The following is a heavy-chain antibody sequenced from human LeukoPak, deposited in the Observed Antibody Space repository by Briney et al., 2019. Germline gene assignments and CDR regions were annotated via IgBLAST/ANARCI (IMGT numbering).Heavy chain of an antibody. CDR1: GFTFSDYY. CDR2: ISSSSSTI. J-gene: IGHJ2*01. D-gene: IGHD4-17*01. CDR3: ARGTYGDYDWYFDL. V-gene: IGHV3-11*04. Sequence: GGSLRLSCAASGFTFSDYYLSWIRQAPGKGLEWVSYISSSSSTIYYADSVKGRFTISRDNAKNSLYLQMNSLRAEDTAVYYCARGTYGDYDWYFDLWGRGTLVTVSS.